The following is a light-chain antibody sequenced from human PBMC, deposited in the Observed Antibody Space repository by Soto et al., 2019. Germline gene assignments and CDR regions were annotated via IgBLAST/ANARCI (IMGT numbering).Light chain of an antibody. CDR1: QSISRY. Sequence: DIRMTQSPSSLSSSGGDRVTITCRASQSISRYLNWYQQKPGKAPKLLIYAASSLQRGVPSRFSGSGSGTDFTLTISSLQPEDFATYYCLQHNTYPFTFGQGTRLEIK. J-gene: IGKJ5*01. V-gene: IGKV1-39*01. CDR3: LQHNTYPFT. CDR2: AAS.